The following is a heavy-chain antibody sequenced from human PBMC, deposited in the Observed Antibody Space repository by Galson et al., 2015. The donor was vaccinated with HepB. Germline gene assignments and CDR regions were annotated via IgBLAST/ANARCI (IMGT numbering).Heavy chain of an antibody. CDR3: ARDGPGVSDLWMDY. J-gene: IGHJ4*02. Sequence: SLRLSCAASGFTFSSYAMHWVRQAPGKGLEWVAVISYDGSNKYYADSVKGRFTISRDNSKNTLYLQMNSLRAEDTAVYYCARDGPGVSDLWMDYWGQGTLVTVSS. D-gene: IGHD3-3*01. CDR2: ISYDGSNK. CDR1: GFTFSSYA. V-gene: IGHV3-30-3*01.